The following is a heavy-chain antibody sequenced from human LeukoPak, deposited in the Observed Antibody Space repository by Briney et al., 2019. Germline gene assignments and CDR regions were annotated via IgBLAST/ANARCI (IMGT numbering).Heavy chain of an antibody. CDR1: GFTFSSYA. Sequence: GGSLRLSCAASGFTFSSYAMSWVRQAPGKGLEWVSAISGSGGSTYYADSVKGRFTISRDNAKNSLYLQVNSLTAEDTAVYYCARVRPGQWLLRDAFDIWDQGTMVTVSS. CDR3: ARVRPGQWLLRDAFDI. CDR2: ISGSGGST. J-gene: IGHJ3*02. D-gene: IGHD5-12*01. V-gene: IGHV3-23*01.